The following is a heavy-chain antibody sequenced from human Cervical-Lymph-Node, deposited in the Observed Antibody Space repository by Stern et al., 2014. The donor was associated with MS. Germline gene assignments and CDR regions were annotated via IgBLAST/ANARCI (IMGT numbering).Heavy chain of an antibody. CDR3: ARDRYGYNYFDY. V-gene: IGHV3-53*01. CDR1: GFTVSTNS. CDR2: IYSGGST. Sequence: EVHLVESGAGLIQPGGSLRLSCASSGFTVSTNSMRWVRQAPRTGLELDSFIYSGGSTYYADSMKGRFTISRYNSKNTQHLYMHSLRAEDTDVYYCARDRYGYNYFDYWGQGTVVTVSS. D-gene: IGHD5-18*01. J-gene: IGHJ4*02.